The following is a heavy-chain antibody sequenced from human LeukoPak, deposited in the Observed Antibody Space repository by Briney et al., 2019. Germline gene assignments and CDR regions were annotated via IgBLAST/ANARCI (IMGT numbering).Heavy chain of an antibody. CDR2: ISYDGSNK. CDR1: GLTFSSYA. CDR3: AKDSGGYSYGPDY. Sequence: QRGRSLRLSCAASGLTFSSYAMHWVRQAPGKGLEWVAVISYDGSNKYYADSVKGRFTISRDNSKNTLYLQMNSLRAEDTAVYYCAKDSGGYSYGPDYWGQGTLVTVSS. D-gene: IGHD5-18*01. V-gene: IGHV3-30*04. J-gene: IGHJ4*02.